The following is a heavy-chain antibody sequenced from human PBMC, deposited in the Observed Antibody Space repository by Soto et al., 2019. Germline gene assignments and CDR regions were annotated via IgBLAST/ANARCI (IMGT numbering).Heavy chain of an antibody. V-gene: IGHV3-30-3*01. D-gene: IGHD3-10*01. CDR2: ISYDGSNK. Sequence: GGSLRLSCAASGFTFSSYAMHWVRQAPGKGLEWVAVISYDGSNKYYADSVKGRFTISRDNSKNTLYLQMNSLRAEDTAVYYCARDKGRVITMVRGVKAYYYYGMDVWGQGTTVTVSS. CDR1: GFTFSSYA. J-gene: IGHJ6*02. CDR3: ARDKGRVITMVRGVKAYYYYGMDV.